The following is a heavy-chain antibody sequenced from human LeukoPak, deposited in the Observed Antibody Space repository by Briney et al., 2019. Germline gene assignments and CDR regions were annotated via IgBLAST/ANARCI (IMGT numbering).Heavy chain of an antibody. V-gene: IGHV3-23*01. D-gene: IGHD3-3*01. CDR3: AKAELGVDTFFDY. Sequence: GGSLRLSCAASGFTFSDFTLGWVRQAPGRGLEWVATLSGSGAGTYYSDSVQGRFTISRDNSKRTLFLQMNSLRAEDTAFYYCAKAELGVDTFFDYWGQGTLVTVSS. J-gene: IGHJ4*02. CDR1: GFTFSDFT. CDR2: LSGSGAGT.